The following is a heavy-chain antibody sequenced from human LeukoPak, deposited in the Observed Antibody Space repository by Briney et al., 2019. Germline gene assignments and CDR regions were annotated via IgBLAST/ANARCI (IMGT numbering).Heavy chain of an antibody. CDR1: GFTFSSYG. Sequence: GGSLRLSCAASGFTFSSYGMHWVRQAPGKGLEWVAVISYDGSNKYYADSVKGRFTISRDNSKNTLYLQMNSLRAEDTAVYYCAIVATRGAVDYWGQGTLVTVSS. CDR3: AIVATRGAVDY. D-gene: IGHD5-12*01. V-gene: IGHV3-30*03. J-gene: IGHJ4*02. CDR2: ISYDGSNK.